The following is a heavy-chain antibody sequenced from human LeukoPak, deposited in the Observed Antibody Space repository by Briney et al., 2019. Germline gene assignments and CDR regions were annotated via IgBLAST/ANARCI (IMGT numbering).Heavy chain of an antibody. Sequence: SETLSLTCTVSGGSISSSSYYWGWIRQPPWKGLEWIGSIYYSGSTYYNPSLKSRVTISVDTSKNQFSLKLSSVTAADTAVYYCARATDGDYAWTEFDYWGQGTLVTVSS. D-gene: IGHD4-17*01. J-gene: IGHJ4*02. V-gene: IGHV4-39*07. CDR2: IYYSGST. CDR3: ARATDGDYAWTEFDY. CDR1: GGSISSSSYY.